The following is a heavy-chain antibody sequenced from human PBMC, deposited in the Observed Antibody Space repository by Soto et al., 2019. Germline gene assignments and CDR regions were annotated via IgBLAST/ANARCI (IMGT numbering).Heavy chain of an antibody. Sequence: QVQLQESGPGLVKPSQTLSLTCTVSGGSISSGGYYWSWIRQHPGKGLEWIGYIYYSGSTYYNPSLKSRVTIAVATSKNQFSLKLSSVNAADTAVYYCARANPSYCSGGSCYSQLYYYYYMDVWGKGTTFTVSS. CDR2: IYYSGST. D-gene: IGHD2-15*01. J-gene: IGHJ6*03. CDR1: GGSISSGGYY. CDR3: ARANPSYCSGGSCYSQLYYYYYMDV. V-gene: IGHV4-31*03.